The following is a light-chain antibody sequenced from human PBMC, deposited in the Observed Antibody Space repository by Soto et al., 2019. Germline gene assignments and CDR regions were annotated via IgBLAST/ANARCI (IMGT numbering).Light chain of an antibody. CDR2: DVS. CDR3: SSYTSSNTFYV. Sequence: QSALTQPASVSGSPGQSITISCTGTSSDVGTYNYVSWYQQHPGKAPKLIIYDVSTRPSGLSNRFSGSKSGNTASLTISGLQAEDEADYYCSSYTSSNTFYVFGTGTKVTVL. CDR1: SSDVGTYNY. V-gene: IGLV2-14*01. J-gene: IGLJ1*01.